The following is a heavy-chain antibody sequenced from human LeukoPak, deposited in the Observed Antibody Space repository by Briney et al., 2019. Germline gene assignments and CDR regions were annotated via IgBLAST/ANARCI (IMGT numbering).Heavy chain of an antibody. CDR2: IYYSGST. CDR3: ARLTSYYDILTGYSGKAFDI. D-gene: IGHD3-9*01. V-gene: IGHV4-59*08. CDR1: GGSISSYY. Sequence: SETLSLTCTVSGGSISSYYWSWIRQPPGKGLEWLGYIYYSGSTNYNPSLKSRVTISVDTSKNQFSLKLSSVTAADTAVYYCARLTSYYDILTGYSGKAFDIWGQGTMVTVSS. J-gene: IGHJ3*02.